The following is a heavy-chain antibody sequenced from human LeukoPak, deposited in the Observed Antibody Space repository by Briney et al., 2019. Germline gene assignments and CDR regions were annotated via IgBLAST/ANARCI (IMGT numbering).Heavy chain of an antibody. CDR3: ARDLQYDSSVYYETVPDY. D-gene: IGHD3-22*01. J-gene: IGHJ4*02. V-gene: IGHV3-30*01. Sequence: GGSLRLSCAASGFTFSSYAMHWVRQAPGKGLEWVAVISYDGSNKYYADSVKGRFTISRDNSKNTLYLQMNSLRAEDTAVYYCARDLQYDSSVYYETVPDYWGQGTLVTVSS. CDR2: ISYDGSNK. CDR1: GFTFSSYA.